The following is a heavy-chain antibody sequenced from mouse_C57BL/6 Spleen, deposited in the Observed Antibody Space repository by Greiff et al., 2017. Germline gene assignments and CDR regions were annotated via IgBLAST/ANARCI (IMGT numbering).Heavy chain of an antibody. Sequence: VQLQQSGPELVKPGASVKIPCKASGYTFTDYNMDWVKQSHGKSLEWIGDINPNNGGTIYNQKFKGKATLTVDKSSSTAYMELRSLTSEDTAVYYCARRYYYGSSPAWFAYWGQGTLVTVSA. CDR1: GYTFTDYN. V-gene: IGHV1-18*01. CDR2: INPNNGGT. D-gene: IGHD1-1*01. CDR3: ARRYYYGSSPAWFAY. J-gene: IGHJ3*01.